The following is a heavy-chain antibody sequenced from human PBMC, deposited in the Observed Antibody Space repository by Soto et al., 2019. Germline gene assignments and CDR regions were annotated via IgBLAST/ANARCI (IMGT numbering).Heavy chain of an antibody. J-gene: IGHJ4*02. CDR1: GFSLSSSGEA. Sequence: QITLKESGPTLVRPTQTLTLTCTFSGFSLSSSGEAVGWIRQPPGKALEWLALIYWNGFERYSPSLKSRLTIIKDTSKNQVVLTMTNMAPVDTATYFCAHGDPLDFHYWGPGTLVTVSP. CDR2: IYWNGFE. V-gene: IGHV2-5*01. CDR3: AHGDPLDFHY. D-gene: IGHD3-10*01.